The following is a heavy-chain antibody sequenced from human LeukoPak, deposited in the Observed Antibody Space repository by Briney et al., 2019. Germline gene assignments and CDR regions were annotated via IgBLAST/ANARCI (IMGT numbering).Heavy chain of an antibody. CDR1: GFTFSSYW. V-gene: IGHV3-7*01. J-gene: IGHJ4*02. D-gene: IGHD1-1*01. Sequence: PGGSLRLSCAASGFTFSSYWMSWVRQAPGKGLEWVANIKQDGSEKYYVDSVKGRFTVSRDNSKNTLFLQMNSLRTEDTAIYFCARSPERPGQGHLDSWGQGTLVTVSS. CDR2: IKQDGSEK. CDR3: ARSPERPGQGHLDS.